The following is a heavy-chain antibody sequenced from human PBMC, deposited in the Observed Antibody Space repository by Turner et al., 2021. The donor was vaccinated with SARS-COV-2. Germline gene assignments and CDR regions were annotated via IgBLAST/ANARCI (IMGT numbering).Heavy chain of an antibody. CDR1: GSTFDDYA. V-gene: IGHV3-9*01. Sequence: EVQLLESVGVLVQSGMSLSLSCAAAGSTFDDYAMQWVRQARGKGLGCVSGISWNSSSIGYADSVKGRFIIYRDNAKNSLYLQMNSLRVEDTDLYYCAKDIDHNDYYYMDVWGQGTTVTVSS. CDR2: ISWNSSSI. J-gene: IGHJ6*02. CDR3: AKDIDHNDYYYMDV. D-gene: IGHD1-1*01.